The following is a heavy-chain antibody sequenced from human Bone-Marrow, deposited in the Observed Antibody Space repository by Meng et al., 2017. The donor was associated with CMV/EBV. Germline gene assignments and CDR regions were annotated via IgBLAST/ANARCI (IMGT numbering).Heavy chain of an antibody. CDR1: GGSFSGYY. CDR3: ARSPYSSSWLSY. D-gene: IGHD6-13*01. V-gene: IGHV4-34*01. CDR2: INHSGST. Sequence: GSLRLSCAVYGGSFSGYYWSWIRQPPGKGLEWIGEINHSGSTNYNPSLKSRVTISVDTSKNQFSLKLSSVTAADTAVYYCARSPYSSSWLSYWGKGTLVAVSS. J-gene: IGHJ4*02.